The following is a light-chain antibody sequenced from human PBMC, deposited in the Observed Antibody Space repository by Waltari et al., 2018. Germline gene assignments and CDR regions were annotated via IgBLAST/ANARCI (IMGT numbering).Light chain of an antibody. CDR2: EVN. CDR1: SSDVGSYHL. J-gene: IGLJ1*01. V-gene: IGLV2-23*02. CDR3: CSYAGSGIYV. Sequence: QSALTQPASVSGSPGQPLPIPCSGTSSDVGSYHLISCFQPYPDKAPKLIIFEVNKRPSGVSNRFSGSKSGNTASLTISGLQAEDEADYYCCSYAGSGIYVFGTGAKVTVL.